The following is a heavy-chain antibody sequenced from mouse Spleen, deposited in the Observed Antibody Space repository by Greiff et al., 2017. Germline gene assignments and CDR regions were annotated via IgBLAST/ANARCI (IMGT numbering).Heavy chain of an antibody. CDR3: ARRSNWDDWFAY. J-gene: IGHJ3*01. CDR2: ISNGGGST. Sequence: EVHLVESGGGLVQPGGSLKLSCAASGFTFSSYTMSWVRQTPEKRLEWVAYISNGGGSTYYPDTVKGRFTISRDNAKNTLYLQMSSLKSEDTAMYYCARRSNWDDWFAYWGQGTLVTVSA. CDR1: GFTFSSYT. V-gene: IGHV5-12-2*01. D-gene: IGHD4-1*02.